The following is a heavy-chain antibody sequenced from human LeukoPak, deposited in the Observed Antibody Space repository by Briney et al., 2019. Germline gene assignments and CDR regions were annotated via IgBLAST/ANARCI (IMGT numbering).Heavy chain of an antibody. D-gene: IGHD4-17*01. CDR3: ARGSDYEDAFDI. J-gene: IGHJ3*02. CDR2: INPNSGGT. CDR1: GYTFTCYY. V-gene: IGHV1-2*02. Sequence: ASVKVSCKASGYTFTCYYMHWVRQAPGQGLEWMGWINPNSGGTNYAQKFQGRVTMTRDTSISTAYMELSRLRSDDTAVYYCARGSDYEDAFDIWGQGTMVTVSS.